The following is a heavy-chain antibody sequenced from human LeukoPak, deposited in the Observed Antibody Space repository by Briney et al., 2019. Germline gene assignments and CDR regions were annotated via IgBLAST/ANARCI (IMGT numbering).Heavy chain of an antibody. J-gene: IGHJ5*02. CDR1: GFTFSASA. Sequence: PGGSLRLSCAASGFTFSASAIHWVRQASGKGLEWVGRIRDKAHSYATAYAASVGGRFTVSRDDSKNTAYLQMNSLQTEDTAVYSCTIPGGYTDPAWGKGTLVPVSS. V-gene: IGHV3-73*01. CDR3: TIPGGYTDPA. D-gene: IGHD5-12*01. CDR2: IRDKAHSYAT.